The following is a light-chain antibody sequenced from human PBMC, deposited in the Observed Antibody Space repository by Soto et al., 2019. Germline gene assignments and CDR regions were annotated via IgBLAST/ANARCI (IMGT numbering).Light chain of an antibody. V-gene: IGKV1-17*03. CDR3: LQHNSYPRT. J-gene: IGKJ1*01. Sequence: DLQMTQSPSAMSASVGDSVTITCRASQGISNSLAWFQQKPGKVPQRLIYGASSLQSGVPSRFSGSGSWTEYSLTISSLQPEDFATYYCLQHNSYPRTFGQGTKVEIK. CDR2: GAS. CDR1: QGISNS.